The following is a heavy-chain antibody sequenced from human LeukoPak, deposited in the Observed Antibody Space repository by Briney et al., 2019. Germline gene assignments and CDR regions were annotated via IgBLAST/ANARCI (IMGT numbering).Heavy chain of an antibody. CDR3: AKDTRYCSGGSCSYYYYYMDV. V-gene: IGHV3-23*01. CDR1: GFTFSSYA. J-gene: IGHJ6*03. D-gene: IGHD2-15*01. CDR2: ISSSGGST. Sequence: GGSLRLSCVVSGFTFSSYAMSWVRQAPGEGLEWVSAISSSGGSTYYADSVKGRFTISRDNSKNTLYLQMNSLRAEDTAVYYCAKDTRYCSGGSCSYYYYYMDVWGKGTTVTISS.